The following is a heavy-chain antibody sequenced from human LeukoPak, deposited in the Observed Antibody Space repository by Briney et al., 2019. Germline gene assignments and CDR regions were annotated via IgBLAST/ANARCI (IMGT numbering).Heavy chain of an antibody. D-gene: IGHD2-2*01. CDR3: ATGVFCATTTCPGYQHYYYFMDV. CDR1: GFTLADLS. J-gene: IGHJ6*03. CDR2: FDCKNGDT. Sequence: VASVKVSCKVSGFTLADLSMHWVRQAPGKGLEWVGGFDCKNGDTIYAQRFRGRVTLTEDTSTGTAYMDLSSLSADDTAVYYCATGVFCATTTCPGYQHYYYFMDVWGKGTTVTVSS. V-gene: IGHV1-24*01.